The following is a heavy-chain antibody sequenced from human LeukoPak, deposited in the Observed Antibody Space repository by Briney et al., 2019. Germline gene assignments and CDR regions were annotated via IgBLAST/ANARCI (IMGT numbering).Heavy chain of an antibody. D-gene: IGHD5-18*01. CDR3: AIVRGYSYGAFDY. V-gene: IGHV1-3*03. J-gene: IGHJ4*02. CDR2: INAGNGNT. CDR1: GYTFTSYA. Sequence: GASVKVSCKASGYTFTSYAMHWVRQAPGQRLEWMGWINAGNGNTKYSQEFQGRVTITRDTSASTAYLELSSLRSEDMAVYYCAIVRGYSYGAFDYWGQGTLVTVSS.